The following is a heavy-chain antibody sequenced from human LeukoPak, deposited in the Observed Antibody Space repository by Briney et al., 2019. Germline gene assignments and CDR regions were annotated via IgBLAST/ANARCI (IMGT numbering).Heavy chain of an antibody. V-gene: IGHV4-34*01. D-gene: IGHD5-18*01. CDR2: INHSGST. Sequence: SETLSLTCAVYGGSFSGYYWSWIRQPPGKGLEWIGEINHSGSTNYNPSLKSRVTISVDTSKNQFSLKLSSVTAADTAVYYCASGRNSYGLYYFDYWGQGTLVTVSS. J-gene: IGHJ4*02. CDR1: GGSFSGYY. CDR3: ASGRNSYGLYYFDY.